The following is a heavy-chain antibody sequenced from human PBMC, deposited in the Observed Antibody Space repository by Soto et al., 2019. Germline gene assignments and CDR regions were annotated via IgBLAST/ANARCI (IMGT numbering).Heavy chain of an antibody. CDR3: AKDGSHNFDC. CDR2: MSYDGSNE. V-gene: IGHV3-30*18. CDR1: GFTFSHYA. J-gene: IGHJ4*02. D-gene: IGHD1-26*01. Sequence: QVQLVESGGGVVQPGRSLRLSCAASGFTFSHYAMHWVRQAPGKGLEWVALMSYDGSNEYYADSVKGRFTISRDNSKNMLYLQMNCLRAEDTAVYYCAKDGSHNFDCWGQGTLVTVSS.